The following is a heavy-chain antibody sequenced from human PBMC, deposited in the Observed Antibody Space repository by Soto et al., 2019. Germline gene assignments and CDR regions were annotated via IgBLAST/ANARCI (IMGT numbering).Heavy chain of an antibody. Sequence: GGSLRLSCADSGFTFSMYWMHWVRQAPGKGLLWVSRINGDGTDTTHADSVKGRFTRSRDNAKNTVYLQMNGLRAEDTAVYYCAREVGRGSGSYDLDYWGQETLVTVSS. CDR3: AREVGRGSGSYDLDY. D-gene: IGHD3-16*01. CDR1: GFTFSMYW. V-gene: IGHV3-74*03. J-gene: IGHJ4*02. CDR2: INGDGTDT.